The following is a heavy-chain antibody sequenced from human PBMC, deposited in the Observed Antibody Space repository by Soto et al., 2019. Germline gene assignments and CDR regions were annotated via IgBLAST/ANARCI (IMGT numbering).Heavy chain of an antibody. V-gene: IGHV3-11*01. D-gene: IGHD3-22*01. CDR2: ISAGGSDI. CDR1: GLTFSDYY. J-gene: IGHJ4*01. Sequence: PGGSLRLSCASSGLTFSDYYMSWIRQAPGKGLEWVAYISAGGSDIYYGDSVKGRFTVSRDNTKKSLYLQMSNLRADDTAIYYCASLPQGYYDRSGRLVDYWGHGTLVTVSS. CDR3: ASLPQGYYDRSGRLVDY.